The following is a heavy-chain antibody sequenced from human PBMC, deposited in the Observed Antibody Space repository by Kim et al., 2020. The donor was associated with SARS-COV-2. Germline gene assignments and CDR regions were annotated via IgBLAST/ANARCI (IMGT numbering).Heavy chain of an antibody. CDR1: GFTFSSYG. J-gene: IGHJ2*01. Sequence: GGSLRLSCAASGFTFSSYGMHWVRQAPGKGLEWVAVITYDGSNKYYADSVKGRFTISRDNSKNTLYLQMNSLRAEDTAVYNCAKGHGGDYVNWAFDLWGR. CDR2: ITYDGSNK. CDR3: AKGHGGDYVNWAFDL. V-gene: IGHV3-30*18. D-gene: IGHD4-17*01.